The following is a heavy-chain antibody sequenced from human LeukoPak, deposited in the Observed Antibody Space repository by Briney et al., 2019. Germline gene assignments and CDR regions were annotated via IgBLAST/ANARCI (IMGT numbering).Heavy chain of an antibody. Sequence: GGSLRLSCAASGFTFSDYYMSWIRQAPGKGLEWVSYISSRSSHTNYADSVKGRFTISRDNAKNSLYLQMNSLRAEDTAVYYCARFSSGWYYFGYWGQGTLVTVSS. CDR1: GFTFSDYY. D-gene: IGHD6-19*01. CDR3: ARFSSGWYYFGY. CDR2: ISSRSSHT. V-gene: IGHV3-11*03. J-gene: IGHJ4*02.